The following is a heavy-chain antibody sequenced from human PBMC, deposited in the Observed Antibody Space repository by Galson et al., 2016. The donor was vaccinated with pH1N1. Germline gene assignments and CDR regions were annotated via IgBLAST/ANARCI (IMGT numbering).Heavy chain of an antibody. J-gene: IGHJ4*02. CDR3: VRAIGIQYSY. D-gene: IGHD2-15*01. CDR1: GFTFSSYW. V-gene: IGHV3-7*03. Sequence: SLRLSCAASGFTFSSYWMSWVRQAPGKGLEWVANIKQDGSEKYYVDSVKGRFTISRDNAKNSLYLQMYGLRAEDTAVYYCVRAIGIQYSYWGQGTLVTVSS. CDR2: IKQDGSEK.